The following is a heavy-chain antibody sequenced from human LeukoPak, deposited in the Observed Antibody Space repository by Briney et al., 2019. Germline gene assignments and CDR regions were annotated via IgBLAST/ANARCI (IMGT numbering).Heavy chain of an antibody. Sequence: SETLSLTCTVSGGSISSYYWSWIRQPPGKGLEWIGYIYYSGSTNYNPSLKSQVTISVDTSKNQFSLKLSSVTAADTAVYYCARGDGSGYDYYGMDVWGKGTTVTVSS. CDR3: ARGDGSGYDYYGMDV. J-gene: IGHJ6*04. D-gene: IGHD1-14*01. CDR2: IYYSGST. V-gene: IGHV4-59*01. CDR1: GGSISSYY.